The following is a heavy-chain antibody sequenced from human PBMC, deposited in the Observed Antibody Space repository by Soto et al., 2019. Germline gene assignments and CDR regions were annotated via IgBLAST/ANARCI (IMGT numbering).Heavy chain of an antibody. CDR3: ARGSSTMVRGVIIPNWFDP. V-gene: IGHV4-59*01. Sequence: SETLSLTCTVSGGSISSYYWSWIRQPPGKGLEWIGNIYYSGTTFYNPSLKTRVTISVDTSKNQFSLKLSSVTAADTAVYYCARGSSTMVRGVIIPNWFDPWGQGTLVTVSS. J-gene: IGHJ5*02. CDR1: GGSISSYY. D-gene: IGHD3-10*01. CDR2: IYYSGTT.